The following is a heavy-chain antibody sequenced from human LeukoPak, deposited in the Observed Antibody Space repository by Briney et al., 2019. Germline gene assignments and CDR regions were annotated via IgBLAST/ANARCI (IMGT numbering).Heavy chain of an antibody. CDR2: IYYSGST. CDR3: ARGLNYYDSSGYYY. Sequence: PSQTLSLTCTVSGGSISSGDYYWSWIRQPPGKGLEWIGYIYYSGSTYYNPSLKSRVTTPVDTSKNQFSLKLSSVTAADTAVYYCARGLNYYDSSGYYYWGQGTLVTVSS. CDR1: GGSISSGDYY. D-gene: IGHD3-22*01. J-gene: IGHJ4*02. V-gene: IGHV4-30-4*01.